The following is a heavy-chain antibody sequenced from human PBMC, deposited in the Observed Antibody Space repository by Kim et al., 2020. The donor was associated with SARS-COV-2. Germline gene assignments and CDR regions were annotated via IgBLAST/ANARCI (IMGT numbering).Heavy chain of an antibody. Sequence: GESLKISCKGSGYSFTSYWIGWVRQMPGKGLEWMGIIYPGDSDTRYSPSFQGQVTIAADKSISTAYLQWSSLKASDTAMYYCARLDAVGDYVDYYYYGMDVWGQGTTVTVSS. J-gene: IGHJ6*02. CDR2: IYPGDSDT. V-gene: IGHV5-51*01. D-gene: IGHD1-26*01. CDR1: GYSFTSYW. CDR3: ARLDAVGDYVDYYYYGMDV.